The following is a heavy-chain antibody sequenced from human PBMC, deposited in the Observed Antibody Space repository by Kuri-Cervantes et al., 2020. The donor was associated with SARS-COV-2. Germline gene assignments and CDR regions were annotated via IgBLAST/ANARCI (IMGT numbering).Heavy chain of an antibody. V-gene: IGHV4-34*01. Sequence: SQTLSLTCAVSGGSFRVYYCSGIRQPPEEGLEWIGDINHSGSTNYSPSPKSRVTISLDTSKNQLSLKLSSVTAADTAVYYCTRGRPKYSSSWYYPQKHWEGNISNYLDYWGQGTLVTVSS. J-gene: IGHJ4*02. CDR2: INHSGST. CDR1: GGSFRVYY. CDR3: TRGRPKYSSSWYYPQKHWEGNISNYLDY. D-gene: IGHD6-13*01.